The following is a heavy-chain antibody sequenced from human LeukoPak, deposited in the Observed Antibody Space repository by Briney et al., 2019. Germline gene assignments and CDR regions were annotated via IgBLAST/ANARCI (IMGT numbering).Heavy chain of an antibody. CDR1: GFSVSTSY. CDR3: ARAAYDSGGYTANHDF. CDR2: LYDSGDT. V-gene: IGHV3-53*01. J-gene: IGHJ4*02. D-gene: IGHD3-22*01. Sequence: GGSLRPSCAASGFSVSTSYMSWVRQAPGKGLEYVSVLYDSGDTYYAESVKGRFTISRDNSKNTVYLQTNSLRVEDTAVYYCARAAYDSGGYTANHDFWGQGTLVTVSS.